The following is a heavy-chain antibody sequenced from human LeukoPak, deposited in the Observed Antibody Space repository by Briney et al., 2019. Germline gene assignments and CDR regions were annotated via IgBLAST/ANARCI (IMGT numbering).Heavy chain of an antibody. CDR2: LSWNSGRI. CDR3: AKDIDSSSSWTGVDY. V-gene: IGHV3-9*01. Sequence: PGGSLRLSCAASGFSFDNYAMHWVRQAPGKGLEWVSGLSWNSGRIGYADSVKGRFTISRDNAKNSLYVQMNSLRAEDTALYYCAKDIDSSSSWTGVDYWGQGTLVTVSS. D-gene: IGHD6-13*01. J-gene: IGHJ4*02. CDR1: GFSFDNYA.